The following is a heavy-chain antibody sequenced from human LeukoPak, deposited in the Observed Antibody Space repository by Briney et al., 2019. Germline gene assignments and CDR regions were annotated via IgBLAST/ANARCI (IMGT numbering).Heavy chain of an antibody. CDR3: ARGTTLMKDIVVVPAALDP. J-gene: IGHJ5*02. D-gene: IGHD2-2*01. Sequence: SSETLSLTCTVSGGSISSYYWSWIRQPPGKGLEWIGYIYYSGSTYYNPSLKSRVTISVDTSKNQFSLKLSSVTAADTAVYYCARGTTLMKDIVVVPAALDPWGQGTLVTVSS. V-gene: IGHV4-59*08. CDR1: GGSISSYY. CDR2: IYYSGST.